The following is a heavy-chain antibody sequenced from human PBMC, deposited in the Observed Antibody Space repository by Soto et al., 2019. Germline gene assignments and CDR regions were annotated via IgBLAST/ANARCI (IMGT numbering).Heavy chain of an antibody. CDR2: INHNGST. CDR3: ARGRRRRSSSGQTPFDY. Sequence: QVQLQQCGAGLLKPSQTLSLTCAVYGGSFSGDYWSWIRHPPGKGLEWIGEINHNGSTNSNPSLKIRLTIPVDTCKNQFTLNLSSVTAEDTAVDYCARGRRRRSSSGQTPFDYLGQGTPVPVSP. CDR1: GGSFSGDY. J-gene: IGHJ4*02. V-gene: IGHV4-34*01. D-gene: IGHD6-13*01.